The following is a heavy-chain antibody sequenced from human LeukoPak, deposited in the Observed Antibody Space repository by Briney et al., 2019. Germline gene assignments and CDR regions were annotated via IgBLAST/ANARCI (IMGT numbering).Heavy chain of an antibody. CDR1: GGSISSYY. CDR3: ARVVSGYSYGYYFDY. V-gene: IGHV4-59*01. Sequence: PSETLSLTCTVSGGSISSYYWSWIRQPPGKGLEWIGYIYYSGSTNYNPSLKSRVTISVDTSKNQFSLKLSSVTAADTAVYYCARVVSGYSYGYYFDYWGQGTLVTVSS. J-gene: IGHJ4*02. D-gene: IGHD5-18*01. CDR2: IYYSGST.